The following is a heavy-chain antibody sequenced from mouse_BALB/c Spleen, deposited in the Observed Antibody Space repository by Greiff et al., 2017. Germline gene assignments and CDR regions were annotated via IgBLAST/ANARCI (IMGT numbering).Heavy chain of an antibody. D-gene: IGHD1-2*01. J-gene: IGHJ3*01. CDR1: GFNIKDTY. CDR2: IDPANGNT. Sequence: EVQLQQSGAELVKPGASVKLSCTASGFNIKDTYMHWVKQRPEQGLEWIGRIDPANGNTKYDPKFQGKATITADTSSNTAYLQLSSLTSEDTAVYYCARSHYGPFEDWGQGTLVTVSA. V-gene: IGHV14-3*02. CDR3: ARSHYGPFED.